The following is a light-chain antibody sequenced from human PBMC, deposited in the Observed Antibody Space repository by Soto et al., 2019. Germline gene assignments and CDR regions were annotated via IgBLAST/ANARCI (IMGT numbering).Light chain of an antibody. V-gene: IGKV1-5*03. CDR1: QSISAW. Sequence: DIKMSQSPSSLSASMADRVTITCRASQSISAWVAWYQQKPGKAPKLLIYQASLLESGVPSRFSGSGSGTEFTLTISSLQPDDLATYYCQQYNSSPWTFRQGTRWLS. CDR2: QAS. CDR3: QQYNSSPWT. J-gene: IGKJ1*01.